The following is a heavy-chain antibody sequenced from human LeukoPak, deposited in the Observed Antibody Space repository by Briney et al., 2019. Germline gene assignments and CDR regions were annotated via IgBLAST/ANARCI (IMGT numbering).Heavy chain of an antibody. V-gene: IGHV1-2*02. J-gene: IGHJ4*02. Sequence: ASVKVSCKASGYTFTGYYMHWVRQAPGQGLGWMGWINPNSGGTNYAQKFQGRVTMTRDTSISTAYMELSRLRSDDTAVYYCARDASGDYEIVFDYWGQGTLVTVSS. D-gene: IGHD4-17*01. CDR3: ARDASGDYEIVFDY. CDR1: GYTFTGYY. CDR2: INPNSGGT.